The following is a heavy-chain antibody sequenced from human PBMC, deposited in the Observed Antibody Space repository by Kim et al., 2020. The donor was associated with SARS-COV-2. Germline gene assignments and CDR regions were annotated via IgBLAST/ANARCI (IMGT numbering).Heavy chain of an antibody. J-gene: IGHJ4*02. V-gene: IGHV4-31*02. D-gene: IGHD3-10*01. CDR3: ARGSGSYYGNYFDY. Sequence: NPSLKSRLTISVDTSKNQFSLKLSSVTAADTAVYYCARGSGSYYGNYFDYWGQGTLVTVSS.